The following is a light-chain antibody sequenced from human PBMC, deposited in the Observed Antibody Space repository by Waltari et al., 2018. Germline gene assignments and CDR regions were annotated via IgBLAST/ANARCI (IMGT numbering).Light chain of an antibody. Sequence: VLTQSPGTLSLSPGERATLSCRTSQSVNKNYLAWYQQKPGQAPRLLIYGASSRATGIPDRFSGSGSGTDFTLAISRLEPEDFAVYYCQQYGSSLLTFGGGTKVEIK. CDR3: QQYGSSLLT. J-gene: IGKJ4*01. V-gene: IGKV3-20*01. CDR1: QSVNKNY. CDR2: GAS.